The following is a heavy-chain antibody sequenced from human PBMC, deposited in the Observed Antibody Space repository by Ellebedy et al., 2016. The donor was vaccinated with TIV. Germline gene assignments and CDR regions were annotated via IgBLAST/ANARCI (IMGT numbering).Heavy chain of an antibody. CDR3: ARDMTDYGDLSWYFDL. V-gene: IGHV3-48*02. CDR1: GFTFNSYS. D-gene: IGHD4-17*01. Sequence: PGGSLRLSCAASGFTFNSYSMNWVRQAPGKGLEWVSYISSGSVSIYYADSVKGRFTISRDNAKNSLFLQMNSLRDEDTAVYYCARDMTDYGDLSWYFDLWGRGTLVTVSS. J-gene: IGHJ2*01. CDR2: ISSGSVSI.